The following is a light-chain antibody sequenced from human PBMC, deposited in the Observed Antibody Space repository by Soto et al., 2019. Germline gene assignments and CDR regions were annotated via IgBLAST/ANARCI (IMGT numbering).Light chain of an antibody. Sequence: EIVLTQSPATLSLSPGERATLSCRASESVASYLAWYQQKPGLPPRLLIYETSNRVIGIPARFSGSGSGTDFTLTISSLEPEDFGVYDCQQRWHWPSNTFGQGTRLEIK. CDR1: ESVASY. V-gene: IGKV3-11*01. CDR3: QQRWHWPSNT. CDR2: ETS. J-gene: IGKJ5*01.